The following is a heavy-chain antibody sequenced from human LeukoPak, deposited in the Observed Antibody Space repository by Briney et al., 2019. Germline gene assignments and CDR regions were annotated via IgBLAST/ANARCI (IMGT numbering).Heavy chain of an antibody. J-gene: IGHJ6*03. Sequence: PGGSLRLSCAASGFIFSSYSMNWVRQAPGKGLEWVSYISSSSSTIYYADSVKGRFTISRDNAKNSLYLQMNSLRAEDTAVYYCARDGGEEMATIDYYYYYYMDVWGKGTTVTVSS. V-gene: IGHV3-48*01. CDR2: ISSSSSTI. CDR1: GFIFSSYS. CDR3: ARDGGEEMATIDYYYYYYMDV. D-gene: IGHD5-24*01.